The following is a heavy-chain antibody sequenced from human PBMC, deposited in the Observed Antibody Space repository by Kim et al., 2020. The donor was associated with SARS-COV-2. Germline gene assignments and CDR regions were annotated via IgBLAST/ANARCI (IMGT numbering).Heavy chain of an antibody. Sequence: SVKVSCKASGGTFSSYAISWVRQAPGQGLEWMGGIIPIFGTANYAQKFQGRVTITADESTSTAYMELSSLRSEDTAVYYCATNYHPRPRFGAFDYWGQGTLVTVSS. CDR2: IIPIFGTA. V-gene: IGHV1-69*13. CDR3: ATNYHPRPRFGAFDY. J-gene: IGHJ4*02. CDR1: GGTFSSYA. D-gene: IGHD3-16*01.